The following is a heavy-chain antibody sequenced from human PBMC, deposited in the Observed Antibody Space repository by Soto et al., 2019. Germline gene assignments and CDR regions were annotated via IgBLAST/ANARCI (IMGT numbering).Heavy chain of an antibody. J-gene: IGHJ6*02. CDR1: GFTVSSNY. V-gene: IGHV3-53*01. Sequence: GGSLRLSCAASGFTVSSNYMSWVRQAPGKGLEWVSVIYSGGSTYYAGSVKGRFTISRDNSKSTLYLQMNSLRAEDTAVYYCARGGYYYYGMDVWGQGTTVTVSS. CDR3: ARGGYYYYGMDV. CDR2: IYSGGST.